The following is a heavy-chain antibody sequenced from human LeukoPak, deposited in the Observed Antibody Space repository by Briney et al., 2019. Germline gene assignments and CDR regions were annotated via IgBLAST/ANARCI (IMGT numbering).Heavy chain of an antibody. D-gene: IGHD3-10*01. V-gene: IGHV3-30*02. CDR2: IRYDGTKK. J-gene: IGHJ4*02. Sequence: GGSLRLSCAASGFNLSRNGMHWVRQAPGKGLEWVAFIRYDGTKKFYGDSVRGRFTISGDNSKNTVYLQMNSLRDDDTAVYYCARDFDDVNGDYYYIPDYWGQGILVTVSS. CDR1: GFNLSRNG. CDR3: ARDFDDVNGDYYYIPDY.